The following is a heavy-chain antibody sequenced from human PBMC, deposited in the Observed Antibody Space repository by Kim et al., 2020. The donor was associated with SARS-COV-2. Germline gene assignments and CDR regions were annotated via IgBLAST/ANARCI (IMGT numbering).Heavy chain of an antibody. J-gene: IGHJ3*02. Sequence: ISYADSVEGRFTISRDNAKNSLFRQVNSLRDEDTDVYYCARDESVCAFDIWGQGTMVTVSS. CDR3: ARDESVCAFDI. CDR2: I. V-gene: IGHV3-48*02.